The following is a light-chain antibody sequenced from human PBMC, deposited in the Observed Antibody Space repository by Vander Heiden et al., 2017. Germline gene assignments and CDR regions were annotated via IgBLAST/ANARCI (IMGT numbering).Light chain of an antibody. J-gene: IGKJ4*01. V-gene: IGKV1-17*01. CDR3: LQHNSYPLT. Sequence: DIQMTQCPSTLSASVRDRGTISCRASQCIRNDLGWYQQKPGKAPKRLIYDASNLQSGVPSRFSGSGSETEVTLTINSLQPEDFATYYCLQHNSYPLTFGGGTKVEIK. CDR1: QCIRND. CDR2: DAS.